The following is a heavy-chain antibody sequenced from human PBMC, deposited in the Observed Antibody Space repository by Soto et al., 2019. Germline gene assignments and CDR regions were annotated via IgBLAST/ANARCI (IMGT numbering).Heavy chain of an antibody. D-gene: IGHD4-17*01. CDR1: GFTFSSGA. Sequence: EVQLLESGGGLVQPGGSLRLSCAASGFTFSSGAMSWVRQAPGKGLEWVSAISGNGGNTYYADSVKGRFTISRDNSKNTLYLQMTSLRAEDTAVYYCAKRSIYGGPDYWGQGTLVTVSS. CDR3: AKRSIYGGPDY. V-gene: IGHV3-23*01. J-gene: IGHJ4*02. CDR2: ISGNGGNT.